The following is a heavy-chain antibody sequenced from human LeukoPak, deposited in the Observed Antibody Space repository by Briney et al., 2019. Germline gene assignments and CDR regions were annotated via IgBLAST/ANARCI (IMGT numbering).Heavy chain of an antibody. CDR2: INPNSGGT. Sequence: ASVKVSCKASEYTFTGYYMHWVRQAPGQGLEWMGWINPNSGGTNYAQKFQGRVTMTRDTSISTAYMELSRLRSDDTAVYYCARDPTPYYYDSSRPGWFDPWGQGTLVTVSS. D-gene: IGHD3-22*01. V-gene: IGHV1-2*02. CDR1: EYTFTGYY. J-gene: IGHJ5*02. CDR3: ARDPTPYYYDSSRPGWFDP.